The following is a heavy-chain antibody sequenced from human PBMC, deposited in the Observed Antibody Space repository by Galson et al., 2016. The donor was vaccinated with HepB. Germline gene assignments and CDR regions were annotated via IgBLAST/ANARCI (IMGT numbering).Heavy chain of an antibody. Sequence: SVKVSCKASGYNFLNYGISWVRQAPGQGLEWMGRIRTYSGMTHYAQKFQGRVTMTTDTSTSTVHMELRSLRPDDTAVYYCAGDWGLLGGVTQNWFDPWGQGTLVTVSS. CDR2: IRTYSGMT. D-gene: IGHD3-16*01. CDR3: AGDWGLLGGVTQNWFDP. CDR1: GYNFLNYG. J-gene: IGHJ5*02. V-gene: IGHV1-18*01.